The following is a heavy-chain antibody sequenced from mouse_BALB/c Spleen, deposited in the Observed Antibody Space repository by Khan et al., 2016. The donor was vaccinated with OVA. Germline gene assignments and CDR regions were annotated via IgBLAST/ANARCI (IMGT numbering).Heavy chain of an antibody. V-gene: IGHV1-81*01. Sequence: QVQLQQSGPELVKPGASVKMSCKASGYKFTDYVISWVKQRTGQGLEWIGDIYPGSGSTYYNERFEGKAILTANKSSNTAYMQFRSLTSEDSAVYFCAKSYDDDGAWFVYWGQGTLVTVSA. J-gene: IGHJ3*01. CDR1: GYKFTDYV. CDR2: IYPGSGST. D-gene: IGHD2-4*01. CDR3: AKSYDDDGAWFVY.